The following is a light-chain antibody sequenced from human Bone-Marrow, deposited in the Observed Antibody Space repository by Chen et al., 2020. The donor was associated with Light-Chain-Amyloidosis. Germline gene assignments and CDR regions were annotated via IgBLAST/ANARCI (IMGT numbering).Light chain of an antibody. V-gene: IGLV2-23*02. J-gene: IGLJ2*01. CDR3: CSYAGSSTYVV. Sequence: QSALTLPASVSGSPGQSITLSGTDTSSDVGSYNLVSWYQQHPGKAPKLMIYEVSKRPSGVSNRFSGSKSGNTASLTISGLQAEDEADYYCCSYAGSSTYVVFGGGTKLTVL. CDR2: EVS. CDR1: SSDVGSYNL.